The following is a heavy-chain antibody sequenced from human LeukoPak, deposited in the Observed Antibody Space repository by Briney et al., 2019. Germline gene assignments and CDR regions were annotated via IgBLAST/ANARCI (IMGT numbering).Heavy chain of an antibody. D-gene: IGHD2-15*01. Sequence: GGSLRLSCAASGFTFSSYAMSWVRQAPGKGLEWVSAISGSGGSTYYADSVKGRFTISRDNSKNTLYLQMNSLRAEDTAVYYCAKVSGYCSGGSCLNYWGQGTLVTVSS. CDR2: ISGSGGST. CDR1: GFTFSSYA. V-gene: IGHV3-23*01. CDR3: AKVSGYCSGGSCLNY. J-gene: IGHJ4*02.